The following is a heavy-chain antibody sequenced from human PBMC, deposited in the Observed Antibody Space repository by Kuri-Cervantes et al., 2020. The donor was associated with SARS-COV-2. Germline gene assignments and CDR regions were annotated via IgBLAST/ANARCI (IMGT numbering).Heavy chain of an antibody. V-gene: IGHV4-39*01. D-gene: IGHD6-13*01. Sequence: SETLSLTCTVSGGSISSSSYYWGWIRQPPGKGLEWIGSIYYSGSTYYNPSLKSRVTISVDTSKNQFSLKLSSVTAADTAVYYCARQFGIAAAYYYYYYYMDVWGEGTTVTVSS. CDR2: IYYSGST. CDR1: GGSISSSSYY. J-gene: IGHJ6*03. CDR3: ARQFGIAAAYYYYYYYMDV.